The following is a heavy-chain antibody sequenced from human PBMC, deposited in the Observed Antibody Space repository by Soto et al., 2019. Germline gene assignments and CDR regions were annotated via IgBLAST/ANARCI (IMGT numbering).Heavy chain of an antibody. CDR3: AREGGYCSGGSCHHYYYGMDV. D-gene: IGHD2-15*01. V-gene: IGHV1-46*04. CDR1: GYTFSSYY. J-gene: IGHJ6*02. Sequence: QVQLEQSGAEVKKPGASVKVSCKASGYTFSSYYMHWVRQAPGQGLEWMGVINPSGGSTNYAQKLQGRVTMTRDTSTTTVYMELSSLTSEDTAVYYCAREGGYCSGGSCHHYYYGMDVWGQGTTVTVSS. CDR2: INPSGGST.